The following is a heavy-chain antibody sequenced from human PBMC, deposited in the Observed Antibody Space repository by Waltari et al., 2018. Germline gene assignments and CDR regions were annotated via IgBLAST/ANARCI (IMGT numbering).Heavy chain of an antibody. CDR3: ARYISRGRELMS. Sequence: EVQLLESGGGLVQPGGSLRLSCVASGFVFGSYAMTWVREAPGEGRGWVPGVSSNSDFTNYADSVKGRFTISRDNSKNTLYLQMNSLRVEDAALYYCARYISRGRELMSWGQGTLVTVSS. CDR1: GFVFGSYA. D-gene: IGHD1-7*01. V-gene: IGHV3-23*01. CDR2: VSSNSDFT. J-gene: IGHJ4*02.